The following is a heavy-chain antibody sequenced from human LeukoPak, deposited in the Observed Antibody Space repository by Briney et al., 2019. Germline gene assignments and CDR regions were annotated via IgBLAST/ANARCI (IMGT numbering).Heavy chain of an antibody. CDR1: GFTFSDAW. D-gene: IGHD2-2*02. V-gene: IGHV3-15*01. CDR3: TTQLLYEHSFDY. J-gene: IGHJ4*02. Sequence: GGSLRLSCAASGFTFSDAWMSWVRQTPGKGLEWVGRIKSNTDGGTTDFAAPVKGRFTISRDDSENALYLQMNSLKTEDTAVYSCTTQLLYEHSFDYWGQGTLVTVSS. CDR2: IKSNTDGGTT.